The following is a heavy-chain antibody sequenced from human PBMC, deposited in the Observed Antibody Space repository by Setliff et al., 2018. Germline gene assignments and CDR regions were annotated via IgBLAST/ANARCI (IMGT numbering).Heavy chain of an antibody. CDR2: MNPNSGNT. V-gene: IGHV1-8*02. CDR3: ARHGGVVVAATLDPYYYYGMDV. J-gene: IGHJ6*02. Sequence: ASVKVSCKASGYTFTSYDINWVRQATGQGLEWMGWMNPNSGNTGYAQKFQGRVTMTRNTSISTAYMELSSLRSEDTAVYYCARHGGVVVAATLDPYYYYGMDVWGQGTTVTVSS. CDR1: GYTFTSYD. D-gene: IGHD2-15*01.